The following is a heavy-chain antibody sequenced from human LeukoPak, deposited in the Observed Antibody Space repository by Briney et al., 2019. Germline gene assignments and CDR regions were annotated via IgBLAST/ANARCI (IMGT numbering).Heavy chain of an antibody. Sequence: GGSLRLSCAASGFTFSSYWMCWVRQAPGKGLEWVANIKPDGTEKQYVDSVKGRLTISRDNAKNSLYLQMNSLRVDDTAVYYCATTTRSRSGDYWGQGTLVTVSS. V-gene: IGHV3-7*01. CDR3: ATTTRSRSGDY. CDR2: IKPDGTEK. D-gene: IGHD1-1*01. CDR1: GFTFSSYW. J-gene: IGHJ4*02.